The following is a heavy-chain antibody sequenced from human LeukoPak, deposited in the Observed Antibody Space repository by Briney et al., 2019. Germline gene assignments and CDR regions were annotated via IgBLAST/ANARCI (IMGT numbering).Heavy chain of an antibody. Sequence: ASVKVSCKASGGTFSSYAISWVRQAPGQGLEWMGWINTNTGNPTYAQGFTGRFVFSLDTSVSTAYLQISSLKAEDTAVYYCARGAYYYDSSGLGLQYWGQGTLVTVSS. CDR1: GGTFSSYA. J-gene: IGHJ4*02. V-gene: IGHV7-4-1*02. CDR2: INTNTGNP. D-gene: IGHD3-22*01. CDR3: ARGAYYYDSSGLGLQY.